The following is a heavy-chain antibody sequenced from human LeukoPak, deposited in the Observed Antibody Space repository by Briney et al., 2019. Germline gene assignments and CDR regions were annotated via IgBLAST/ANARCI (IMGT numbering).Heavy chain of an antibody. CDR2: INPSGGST. CDR1: GYTFTSYY. CDR3: ARDSRPSYDSSAYYYPGDY. D-gene: IGHD3-22*01. V-gene: IGHV1-46*01. J-gene: IGHJ4*02. Sequence: ASVKVSCKASGYTFTSYYIHWVRQAPGQGLEWMAIINPSGGSTTYAQKFQGRVTTTRDTSTSTVYMELSSLRSEDTAVYYCARDSRPSYDSSAYYYPGDYWGQGTLVTVSS.